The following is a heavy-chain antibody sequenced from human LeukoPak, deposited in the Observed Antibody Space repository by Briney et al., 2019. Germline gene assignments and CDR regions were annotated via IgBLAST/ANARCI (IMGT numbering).Heavy chain of an antibody. CDR3: ARGHVGSYAYYYYYGMDV. D-gene: IGHD2-8*01. CDR1: GGSFGGYY. V-gene: IGHV4-34*01. CDR2: INHSGTT. J-gene: IGHJ6*02. Sequence: PSETLSLTCAVYGGSFGGYYWSWIRQPPKKGLEWIGEINHSGTTNYNPSLKSRVTISVDTSKNQFSLKVRSVTAADTAVYYCARGHVGSYAYYYYYGMDVWGQGTTVTVSS.